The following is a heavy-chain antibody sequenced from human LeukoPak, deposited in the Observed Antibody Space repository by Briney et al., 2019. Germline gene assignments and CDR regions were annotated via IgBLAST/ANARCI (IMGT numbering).Heavy chain of an antibody. CDR1: AYSISSGYY. D-gene: IGHD2-2*01. J-gene: IGHJ4*02. CDR2: IYHSGST. Sequence: KPSETLSLTCTVSAYSISSGYYWGWIRQPPGKGLEWIGSIYHSGSTYYNPSLKSRVTISVDTSKNQFSLKLSSVTAADTAVYYCARDQVSNEAAALDYWGQGTLVTASS. V-gene: IGHV4-38-2*02. CDR3: ARDQVSNEAAALDY.